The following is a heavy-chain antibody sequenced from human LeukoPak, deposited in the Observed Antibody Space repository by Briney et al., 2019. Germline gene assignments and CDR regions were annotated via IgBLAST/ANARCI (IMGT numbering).Heavy chain of an antibody. D-gene: IGHD3-10*01. J-gene: IGHJ4*02. CDR2: ISGSGGST. CDR3: ANPLYGSGQFFDY. V-gene: IGHV3-23*01. Sequence: GGSLRLSCAASGFTFSSYAMSWVRQAPGKGLEWVSAISGSGGSTYYADSVKGRFTISRDNSKNTLYLQMNSLRAEDTAVYYCANPLYGSGQFFDYWGQGTLVTVSS. CDR1: GFTFSSYA.